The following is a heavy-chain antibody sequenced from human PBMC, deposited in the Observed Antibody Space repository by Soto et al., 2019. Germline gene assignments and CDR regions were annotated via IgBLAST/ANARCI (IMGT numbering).Heavy chain of an antibody. J-gene: IGHJ4*02. D-gene: IGHD3-16*01. Sequence: GGSLRLSCAASGFTFSSYAMSWVRQAPGKGLECVSTISGSGGTTYYADSVKGRFTISRDNSKNTLYLQMNSLSAEDTGVYFCARDIGFDYVNWGQGTLVTVSS. CDR3: ARDIGFDYVN. V-gene: IGHV3-23*01. CDR2: ISGSGGTT. CDR1: GFTFSSYA.